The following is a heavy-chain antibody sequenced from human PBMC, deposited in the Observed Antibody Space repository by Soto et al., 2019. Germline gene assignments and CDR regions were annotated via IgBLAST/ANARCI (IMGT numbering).Heavy chain of an antibody. CDR1: GFTVTSNY. J-gene: IGHJ5*02. D-gene: IGHD2-15*01. CDR2: IYTGGGT. Sequence: EVQLVESGGGLVQPGGSLRLSCVASGFTVTSNYMIWVRQAPGKGLEWISVIYTGGGTKYADSVKGRFTISRDTSRNTVDLHMDSLRVEDPAVYYGARAGVGMPTPWGQGTLVTVSS. V-gene: IGHV3-66*01. CDR3: ARAGVGMPTP.